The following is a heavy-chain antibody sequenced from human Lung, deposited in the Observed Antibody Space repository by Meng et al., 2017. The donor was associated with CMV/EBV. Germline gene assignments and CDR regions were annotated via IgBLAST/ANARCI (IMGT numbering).Heavy chain of an antibody. D-gene: IGHD2-2*01. CDR2: IYSGGST. CDR3: ARNNCSSTSCYSLYYYGMDV. CDR1: GFTVSSNY. J-gene: IGHJ6*01. V-gene: IGHV3-53*01. Sequence: SCAASGFTVSSNYMSWVRQAPGKGLEWVSVIYSGGSTYYADSVKGRFTISRDNSKNTLYLQMNSLRAEDTAVYYCARNNCSSTSCYSLYYYGMDVWGQGTTVTVSS.